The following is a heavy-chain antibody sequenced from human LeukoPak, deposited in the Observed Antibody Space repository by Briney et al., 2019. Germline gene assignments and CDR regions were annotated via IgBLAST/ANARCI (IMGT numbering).Heavy chain of an antibody. V-gene: IGHV4-4*02. J-gene: IGHJ4*02. CDR2: MYLSGTT. CDR1: GDPINSLDL. D-gene: IGHD3-22*01. CDR3: AGLVGRYSSGLYYYYFDY. Sequence: PSETLSLTCTVSGDPINSLDLWSWVRQPPGQGLEWIGEMYLSGTTHSNPSVKSRVTISIDKSKNQFFLNLSSVTAADTAVYYCAGLVGRYSSGLYYYYFDYWGQGTLVTVSS.